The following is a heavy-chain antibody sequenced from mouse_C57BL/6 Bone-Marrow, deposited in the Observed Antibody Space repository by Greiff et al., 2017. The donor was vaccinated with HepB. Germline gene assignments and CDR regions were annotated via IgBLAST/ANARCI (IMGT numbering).Heavy chain of an antibody. CDR2: IHPNCGST. CDR1: GYTFTSYW. Sequence: QVQLQQPGAELVKPGASVKLSCKASGYTFTSYWMHWVKQRPGQGLEWIGMIHPNCGSTNYNEKFKSKATLTVDKSSSTAYMQLISLTSEDSAVYYCARGVATDFDYWGQGTTLTVSS. D-gene: IGHD1-1*02. CDR3: ARGVATDFDY. J-gene: IGHJ2*01. V-gene: IGHV1-64*01.